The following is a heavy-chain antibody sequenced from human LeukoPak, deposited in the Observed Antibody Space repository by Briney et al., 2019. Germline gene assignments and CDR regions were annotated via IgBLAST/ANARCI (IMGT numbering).Heavy chain of an antibody. D-gene: IGHD1-26*01. CDR2: IWFDGSNK. CDR3: AREGGGSAFDI. CDR1: GFSFSNYG. V-gene: IGHV3-33*01. J-gene: IGHJ3*02. Sequence: GGSLRLSCAASGFSFSNYGMHWVRQAPGKGLEWVAVIWFDGSNKYYADSVKGRFTISRDNSKKTLYLQMNSLRAEDTAVYYCAREGGGSAFDIWGQGTMVTVSS.